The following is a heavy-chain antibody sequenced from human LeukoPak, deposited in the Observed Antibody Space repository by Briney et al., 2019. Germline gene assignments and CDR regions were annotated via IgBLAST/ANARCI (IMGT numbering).Heavy chain of an antibody. CDR3: AKSDSSGYYYGLGNY. D-gene: IGHD3-22*01. J-gene: IGHJ4*02. CDR2: ISWNSGSI. Sequence: GRSLRLSCAASGFTFDDYAMHWVRQAPGKGLEWDSGISWNSGSIGYADSVKGRFTISRDNAKNSLYLQMNSLRAEDTALYYCAKSDSSGYYYGLGNYWGQGTLVTVSS. V-gene: IGHV3-9*01. CDR1: GFTFDDYA.